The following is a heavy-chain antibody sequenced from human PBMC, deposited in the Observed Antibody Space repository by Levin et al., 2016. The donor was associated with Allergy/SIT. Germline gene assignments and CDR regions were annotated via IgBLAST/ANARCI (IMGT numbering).Heavy chain of an antibody. J-gene: IGHJ4*02. V-gene: IGHV1-69*01. D-gene: IGHD6-13*01. CDR3: ARAGSWYRGTYYFND. CDR2: IIPIFGTA. Sequence: WVRQAPGQGLEWMGGIIPIFGTANYAQKFQGRVTITADESTSTAYLEVRSLRSDDTAVYYCARAGSWYRGTYYFNDWGQGTLVTVSS.